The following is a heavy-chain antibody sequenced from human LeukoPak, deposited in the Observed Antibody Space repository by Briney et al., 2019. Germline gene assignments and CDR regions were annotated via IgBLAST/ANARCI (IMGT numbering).Heavy chain of an antibody. Sequence: PSETLSLTCTVSGGSISSHYWSWIRQPPGKGLEWIGYIYYSGSTYYNPSLKSRVTISVDTSKNQFSLKLSSVTAADTAVYYCARHCSSTSCSDAFDIWGQGTMVTVSS. D-gene: IGHD2-2*01. CDR3: ARHCSSTSCSDAFDI. CDR1: GGSISSHY. CDR2: IYYSGST. V-gene: IGHV4-30-4*01. J-gene: IGHJ3*02.